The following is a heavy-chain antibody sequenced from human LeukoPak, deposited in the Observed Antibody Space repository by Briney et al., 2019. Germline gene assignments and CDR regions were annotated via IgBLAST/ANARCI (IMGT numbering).Heavy chain of an antibody. D-gene: IGHD3-22*01. CDR3: AKARIRNYDSSGQEDWFDP. J-gene: IGHJ5*02. Sequence: PGGSLRLSCAASGFTFSSYGMHWVRQAPGKGLEGVAVISYDGSNKYYADSVKGRFTISRDNSKNTLYLQMNSLRAEDTAVYYCAKARIRNYDSSGQEDWFDPWGQGTLVTVSS. V-gene: IGHV3-30*18. CDR1: GFTFSSYG. CDR2: ISYDGSNK.